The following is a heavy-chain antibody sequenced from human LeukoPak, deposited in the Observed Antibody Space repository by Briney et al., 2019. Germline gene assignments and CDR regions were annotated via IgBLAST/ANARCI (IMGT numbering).Heavy chain of an antibody. CDR2: INHSGST. CDR3: ARGRQACYYGSGSYNY. CDR1: GGSFSGYY. D-gene: IGHD3-10*01. Sequence: PSETLSLTCAVYGGSFSGYYWSWIRQPPGKGLEWIGEINHSGSTNYNPSLKSRVTISVDTSKNQFSLKLSSVTAADTAVYYCARGRQACYYGSGSYNYWGQGTLVTVSS. J-gene: IGHJ4*02. V-gene: IGHV4-34*01.